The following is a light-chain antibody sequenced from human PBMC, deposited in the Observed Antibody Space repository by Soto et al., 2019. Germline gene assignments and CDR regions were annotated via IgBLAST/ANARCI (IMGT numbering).Light chain of an antibody. V-gene: IGKV3-20*01. J-gene: IGKJ5*01. CDR1: QSMSTPD. Sequence: EIVLTQSPDTLSLSPGKRATLSCRSSQSMSTPDLVRYHQKSGQPPRLVIVGTFSTATGIPARFSVSGSGTDFTRTISRLETEGSAVYYWQQYGSAPCAFGLGTRVEIQ. CDR3: QQYGSAPCA. CDR2: GTF.